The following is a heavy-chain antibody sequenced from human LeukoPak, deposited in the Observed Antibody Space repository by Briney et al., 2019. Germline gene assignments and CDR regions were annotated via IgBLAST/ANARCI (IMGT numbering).Heavy chain of an antibody. CDR2: IYYSGST. V-gene: IGHV4-39*07. CDR3: ARGLYYFDY. J-gene: IGHJ4*02. D-gene: IGHD6-19*01. Sequence: SETLSLTCTVSGGSISSSSYYWGWLRQPPGTGLEWIGSIYYSGSTYYNPSLKSRVTISVDTSKNQFSLKLSSVTAADTAVYYCARGLYYFDYWGQGTLVTVSS. CDR1: GGSISSSSYY.